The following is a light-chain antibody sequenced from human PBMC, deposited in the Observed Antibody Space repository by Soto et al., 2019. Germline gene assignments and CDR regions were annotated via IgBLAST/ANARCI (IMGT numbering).Light chain of an antibody. Sequence: EVVLTHSPGTLSLSPWERATLSCRASQSVSSSYLAWYQQKPGQAPRLLIYGASSRATGIPDRFSGSGSGTDFTLTISRLEPEDFAVYYCQQCVTSPWTFGQGTKVDIK. CDR1: QSVSSSY. J-gene: IGKJ1*01. CDR3: QQCVTSPWT. V-gene: IGKV3-20*01. CDR2: GAS.